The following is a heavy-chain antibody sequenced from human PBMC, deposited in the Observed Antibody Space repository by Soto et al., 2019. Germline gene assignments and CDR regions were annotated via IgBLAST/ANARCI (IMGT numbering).Heavy chain of an antibody. V-gene: IGHV1-69*13. Sequence: GASVKVSCKASGGTFSSYAISWVRQAPGQGLEWMGGIIPIFGTANYAQKFQGRVTITADESTSTAYMELSSLRSEDTAVYYCAGGGHYYDSSGYYYFPGMDVWGQGTTVTSP. J-gene: IGHJ6*02. CDR3: AGGGHYYDSSGYYYFPGMDV. CDR1: GGTFSSYA. D-gene: IGHD3-22*01. CDR2: IIPIFGTA.